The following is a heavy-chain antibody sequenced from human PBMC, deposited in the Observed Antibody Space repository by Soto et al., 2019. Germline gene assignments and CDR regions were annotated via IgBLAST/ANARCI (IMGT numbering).Heavy chain of an antibody. Sequence: QVQLVQSGAEVKKPGSSVKVSCKASGGSLSNYGISWVRQAPGQGLEWMGAIIPVFGTPNYAQKFQDRVRITADAATTTVYMEVRSLTSQDTAVYYCARGDATKIVVTTYYAMDVWGQGTTVTVSS. CDR2: IIPVFGTP. J-gene: IGHJ6*02. CDR3: ARGDATKIVVTTYYAMDV. V-gene: IGHV1-69*12. CDR1: GGSLSNYG. D-gene: IGHD3-22*01.